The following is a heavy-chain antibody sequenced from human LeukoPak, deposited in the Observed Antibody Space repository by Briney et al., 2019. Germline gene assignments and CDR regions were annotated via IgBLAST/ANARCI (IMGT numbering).Heavy chain of an antibody. CDR3: ARADYLDSSGYFRKFEY. CDR2: IYYSGNT. V-gene: IGHV4-31*03. D-gene: IGHD3-22*01. Sequence: PSQTLSLTCTVSGGSISSGGHYWSWIRQHPGKGLEWIGNIYYSGNTYYNPSLKSRVTISVDTSKNQFSLKLSSMTAADTAVYYCARADYLDSSGYFRKFEYWGQGTLVTVSS. J-gene: IGHJ4*02. CDR1: GGSISSGGHY.